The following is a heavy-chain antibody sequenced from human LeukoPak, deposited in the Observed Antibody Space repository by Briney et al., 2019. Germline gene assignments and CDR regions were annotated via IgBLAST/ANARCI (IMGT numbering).Heavy chain of an antibody. CDR1: GDSISSSSFY. Sequence: PPETLSLTCTVSGDSISSSSFYWGWIRQPPGKGLEWIGSIDSSGFAYYNPSLKSRVTISAHTSKNQFSLNLNSVTAADTAVYYCSRRGTSGYDYHYWGQGTLVTVSS. CDR3: SRRGTSGYDYHY. D-gene: IGHD5-12*01. V-gene: IGHV4-39*07. J-gene: IGHJ4*02. CDR2: IDSSGFA.